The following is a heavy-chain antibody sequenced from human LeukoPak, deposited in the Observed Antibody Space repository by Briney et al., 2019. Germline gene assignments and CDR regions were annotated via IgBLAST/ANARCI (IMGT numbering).Heavy chain of an antibody. CDR3: ARGTSGGSYDY. CDR1: GFTYSSYW. J-gene: IGHJ4*02. D-gene: IGHD1-26*01. V-gene: IGHV3-74*01. CDR2: INSDGSST. Sequence: GGSLRLSCAASGFTYSSYWMHWVRRAPGKGLVWVSLINSDGSSTTYADSVEGRFTISRDNAKNMLYLQMNSLRAEDTAVYYCARGTSGGSYDYWDQGTLVSVSS.